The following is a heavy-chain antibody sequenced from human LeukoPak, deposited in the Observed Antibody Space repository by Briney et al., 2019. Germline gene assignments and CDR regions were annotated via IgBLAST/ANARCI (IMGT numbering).Heavy chain of an antibody. V-gene: IGHV4-59*08. D-gene: IGHD6-6*01. Sequence: SETLSLTCTVSGGSISRYYWNWIRQPPGKGLEWIGYIDYSGSTNYNPSLNSRVTISVDTSKNQFSLKLSSVTAADTAVYYCARYSSSSLGAGGFDYWGQGILVTVSS. CDR1: GGSISRYY. CDR3: ARYSSSSLGAGGFDY. CDR2: IDYSGST. J-gene: IGHJ4*02.